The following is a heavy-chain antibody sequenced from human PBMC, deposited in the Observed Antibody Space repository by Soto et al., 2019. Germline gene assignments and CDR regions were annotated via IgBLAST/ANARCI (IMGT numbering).Heavy chain of an antibody. CDR2: INADGGST. V-gene: IGHV3-74*01. J-gene: IGHJ4*02. CDR3: IKVLTRGVGVPRFYFDS. D-gene: IGHD3-9*01. Sequence: PGGSLRLSCAASGFTLSNDWMHWVRQAPGKGLEWVSRINADGGSTHYADSVRGRFTISRDNAKNTLFLQLNSLRVEDTAIYYCIKVLTRGVGVPRFYFDSWGQGTLVTVS. CDR1: GFTLSNDW.